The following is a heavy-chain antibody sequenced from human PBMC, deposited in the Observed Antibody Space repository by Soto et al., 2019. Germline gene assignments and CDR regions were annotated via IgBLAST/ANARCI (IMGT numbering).Heavy chain of an antibody. CDR3: ARRYGGNFDY. D-gene: IGHD1-26*01. CDR1: GGSISSYY. V-gene: IGHV4-59*01. CDR2: IYYSGST. J-gene: IGHJ4*02. Sequence: QVQLQESGPGLVKPSETLSLTCTVSGGSISSYYWSWIRQPPGKGLEWIGYIYYSGSTNYNPSLTSRVNISVDTSKNQSSLTLSSVTAADTAVYYCARRYGGNFDYWGQGTLVTVS.